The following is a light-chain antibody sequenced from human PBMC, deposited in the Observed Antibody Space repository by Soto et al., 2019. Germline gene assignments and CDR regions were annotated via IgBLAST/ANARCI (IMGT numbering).Light chain of an antibody. V-gene: IGKV1-13*02. J-gene: IGKJ5*01. CDR3: QQFNSYPIN. CDR1: QDIRGA. CDR2: DVS. Sequence: AIQVTQSPSSLSASVGDRVTITCRASQDIRGALAWYKQKPGKAPKLLIYDVSTLESGVPSRFSGSGSGTEFTLTISSLQPEDFGTYYCQQFNSYPINFGHGTRLEIK.